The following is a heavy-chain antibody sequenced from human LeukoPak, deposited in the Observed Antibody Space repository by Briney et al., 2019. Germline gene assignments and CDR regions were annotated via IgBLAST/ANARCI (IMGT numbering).Heavy chain of an antibody. CDR3: ARFTPQGYGWGGYNRFDP. D-gene: IGHD3-16*01. V-gene: IGHV4-59*01. CDR2: IDYSGYT. Sequence: SETLSLTCTVSGDSISNDYWTWIRQPPGKGLEWIGYIDYSGYTNYNPSLKSRVTISVDTSKNQFSLKVRSVTAADTAVYYCARFTPQGYGWGGYNRFDPWGQGTLVTVSS. CDR1: GDSISNDY. J-gene: IGHJ5*02.